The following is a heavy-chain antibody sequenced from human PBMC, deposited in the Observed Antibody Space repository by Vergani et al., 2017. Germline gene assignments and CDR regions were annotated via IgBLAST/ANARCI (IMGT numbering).Heavy chain of an antibody. Sequence: EVHLVQSGAEVKTPGESLKISCQISGYSFTNYWIGLVRQMPGKGLEWMGIIHPADSDTRYSPSFQGQVTISVDKSISTAYLQRSSLRASDSAMYYGDRLYGRDSSGSKYFDYWGQGTLVTVSS. CDR3: DRLYGRDSSGSKYFDY. D-gene: IGHD3-22*01. J-gene: IGHJ4*02. CDR2: IHPADSDT. CDR1: GYSFTNYW. V-gene: IGHV5-51*01.